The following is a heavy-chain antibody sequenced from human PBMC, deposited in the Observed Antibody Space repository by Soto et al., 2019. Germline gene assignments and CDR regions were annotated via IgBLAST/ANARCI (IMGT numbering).Heavy chain of an antibody. CDR3: ATAEVDY. CDR2: VTGDGHTT. CDR1: GFTFANSW. V-gene: IGHV3-74*01. Sequence: PGGSRRLSCAASGFTFANSWMHWLRQAPGKGPERVSRVTGDGHTTQYVHSVKGRFTVSRDNAKNTLYLQMNSLRAEDTAVYYCATAEVDYWGPGTLVTV. J-gene: IGHJ4*02.